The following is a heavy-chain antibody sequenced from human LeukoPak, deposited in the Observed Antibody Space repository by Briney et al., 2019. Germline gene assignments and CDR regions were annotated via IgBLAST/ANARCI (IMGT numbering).Heavy chain of an antibody. V-gene: IGHV3-21*01. Sequence: GGSLRLSCAASGFTFSSYSMNWVRQAPGKGLEWVSSISSSSSYIYYADSVKGRFTISRDNAKNSLYLQMNSLRVEDTAVYYCARDVPGYGMDVWGQGTTVTVSS. CDR3: ARDVPGYGMDV. CDR2: ISSSSSYI. J-gene: IGHJ6*02. CDR1: GFTFSSYS.